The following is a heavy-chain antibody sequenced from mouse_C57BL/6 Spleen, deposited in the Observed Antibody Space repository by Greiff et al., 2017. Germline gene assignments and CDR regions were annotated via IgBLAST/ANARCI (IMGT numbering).Heavy chain of an antibody. CDR2: INPSSGYT. CDR1: GYTFTSYT. V-gene: IGHV1-4*01. Sequence: QVQLKESGAELARPGASVKMSCKASGYTFTSYTMHWVKQRPGQGLEWIGYINPSSGYTKYNQKFKDKATLTADKSSSTAYMQLSSLTSEDSAVYYCARSGDYDDLYYFDCWGQGTTLTVSS. J-gene: IGHJ2*01. D-gene: IGHD2-4*01. CDR3: ARSGDYDDLYYFDC.